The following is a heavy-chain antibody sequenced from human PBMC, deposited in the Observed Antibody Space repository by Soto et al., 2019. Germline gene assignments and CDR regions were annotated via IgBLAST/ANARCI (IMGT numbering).Heavy chain of an antibody. CDR1: GGTFSSYA. Sequence: QVQLVQSGAEVKKPGSSVKVSCKASGGTFSSYAISWVRQAPGQGLEWMGGIIPIFGTANYGQKFQGRVTIAEDESTSTAYMELSSLGSEDTAVYYCARGGDHYYDRPYYFDYWGQGTLVTVSS. V-gene: IGHV1-69*01. CDR3: ARGGDHYYDRPYYFDY. J-gene: IGHJ4*02. D-gene: IGHD3-22*01. CDR2: IIPIFGTA.